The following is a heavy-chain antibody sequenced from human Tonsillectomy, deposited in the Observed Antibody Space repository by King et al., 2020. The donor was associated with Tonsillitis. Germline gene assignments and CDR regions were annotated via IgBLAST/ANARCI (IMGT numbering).Heavy chain of an antibody. CDR3: ARPRHCGGDCYSHYYFDY. V-gene: IGHV5-51*01. CDR2: IYPGDSDT. Sequence: VQLVESGAEVKKPGESLKISCKGSGYSFTSYWIGWVRQMPGKGLEWMGIIYPGDSDTRYSPSFQGLVTISADKSIRTAYLQWSSLKASDTAMYYCARPRHCGGDCYSHYYFDYWGQGTLVTVSS. D-gene: IGHD2-21*02. CDR1: GYSFTSYW. J-gene: IGHJ4*02.